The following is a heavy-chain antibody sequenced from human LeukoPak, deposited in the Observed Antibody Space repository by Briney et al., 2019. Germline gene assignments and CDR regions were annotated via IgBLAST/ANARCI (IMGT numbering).Heavy chain of an antibody. CDR2: ISAYNGNT. V-gene: IGHV1-18*01. Sequence: ASVKVSCKASGYTFTSYGISWVRQPPGQGLEWMGWISAYNGNTNYAQKLQGRVTMTTDTSTSTAYMELRSLRSDDTAVYYCARLRITIFGVVSPFDYWGQGTLVTVST. D-gene: IGHD3-3*01. CDR3: ARLRITIFGVVSPFDY. J-gene: IGHJ4*02. CDR1: GYTFTSYG.